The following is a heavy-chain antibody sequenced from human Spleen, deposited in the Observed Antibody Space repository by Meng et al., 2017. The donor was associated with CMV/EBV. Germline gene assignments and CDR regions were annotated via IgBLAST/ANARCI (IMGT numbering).Heavy chain of an antibody. D-gene: IGHD3-22*01. CDR3: ARTYYYDSSGYYSPPLFDY. J-gene: IGHJ4*02. CDR1: FTSYG. CDR2: ISAYNGNT. Sequence: FTSYGISWVRPSPRQGLEWMGWISAYNGNTNYAQKLQGRVTMTTDTSTSTAYMELRSLRSDDTAVYYCARTYYYDSSGYYSPPLFDYWGQGTLVTVSS. V-gene: IGHV1-18*01.